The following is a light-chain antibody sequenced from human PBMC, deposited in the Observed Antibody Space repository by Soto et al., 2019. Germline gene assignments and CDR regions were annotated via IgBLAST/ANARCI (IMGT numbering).Light chain of an antibody. Sequence: DIVMTQTPLSLSVTPGQPASISCKSSQSLLHSDGKTYLYWYLQKPGQPPQLLIYEVSNRFSGVPDRFSGSGSGTEFTLTISSLQSEDFAVYYCQQYNNWLTFGGGTKVDIK. CDR1: QSLLHSDGKTY. J-gene: IGKJ4*01. CDR2: EVS. CDR3: QQYNNWLT. V-gene: IGKV2D-29*01.